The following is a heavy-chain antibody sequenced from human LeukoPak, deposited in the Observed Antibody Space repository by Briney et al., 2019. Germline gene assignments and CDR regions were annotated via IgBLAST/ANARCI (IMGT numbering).Heavy chain of an antibody. CDR3: AKDQGSGHGSYTWGTFDY. Sequence: SVKVSCKASGGTFSSYAISWVRQAPGQGLEWMGGIIPIFGTANYAQKFQGRVTITADESTSTAYMELSSLRSEDTAVYYCAKDQGSGHGSYTWGTFDYWGLETLVTVFS. J-gene: IGHJ4*01. CDR2: IIPIFGTA. V-gene: IGHV1-69*01. D-gene: IGHD3-3*01. CDR1: GGTFSSYA.